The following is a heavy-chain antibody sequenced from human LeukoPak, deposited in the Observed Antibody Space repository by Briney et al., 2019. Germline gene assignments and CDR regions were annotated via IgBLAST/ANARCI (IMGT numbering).Heavy chain of an antibody. CDR2: ISGGGDTT. D-gene: IGHD3-10*01. V-gene: IGHV3-23*01. CDR1: GFTFKNYA. Sequence: GGSLRPSCAASGFTFKNYAMSWVRQAPGKGLEWVSVISGGGDTTKNADSVKGRFTITRDNSKNSLYLLMSSLRAEDTAVYYCARAYGAGTYYGYWGQGTLVTVSS. CDR3: ARAYGAGTYYGY. J-gene: IGHJ4*02.